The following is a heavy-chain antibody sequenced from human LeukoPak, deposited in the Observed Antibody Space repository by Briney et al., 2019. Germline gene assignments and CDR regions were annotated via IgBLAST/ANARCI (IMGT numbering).Heavy chain of an antibody. V-gene: IGHV1-18*01. CDR3: ARDPGGYSYGENDY. CDR2: ISVYNGNT. CDR1: GYTFTSYG. Sequence: ASVKVSCKASGYTFTSYGISWVRQAPGQGLEWMGWISVYNGNTNYAQKLQGRVTMTTDTSTSTDYMELRSLRSDDTAVYYCARDPGGYSYGENDYWGQGTLVTVSS. J-gene: IGHJ4*02. D-gene: IGHD5-18*01.